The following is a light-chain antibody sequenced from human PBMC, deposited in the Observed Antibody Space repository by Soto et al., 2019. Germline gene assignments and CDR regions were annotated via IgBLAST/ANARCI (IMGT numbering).Light chain of an antibody. J-gene: IGLJ2*01. CDR1: SSNIGTNQ. CDR3: GTWDSSLSAVL. CDR2: DNN. Sequence: QSVLMQPPSVSAAPGQKVTISCSGSSSNIGTNQVSWYQQLPGTAPKLLIYDNNKRPSGIPDRFSGSKSGTSATLGITGLQTGDEADYYCGTWDSSLSAVLFGGGTKLTVL. V-gene: IGLV1-51*01.